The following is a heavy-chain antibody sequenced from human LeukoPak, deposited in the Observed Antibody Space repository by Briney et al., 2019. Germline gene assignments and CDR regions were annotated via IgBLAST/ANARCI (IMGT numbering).Heavy chain of an antibody. CDR2: IYYSGST. V-gene: IGHV4-39*01. CDR3: ARGYCSSTSCYIGAIDY. D-gene: IGHD2-2*02. CDR1: GGSISSSSYY. J-gene: IGHJ4*02. Sequence: SETLSLTCTVSGGSISSSSYYWGWIRQPPGKGLEWIVSIYYSGSTYYNPSLKSRVTISVDTSKNQFSLKLSSVTAADTAVYYCARGYCSSTSCYIGAIDYWGQGTLVTVSS.